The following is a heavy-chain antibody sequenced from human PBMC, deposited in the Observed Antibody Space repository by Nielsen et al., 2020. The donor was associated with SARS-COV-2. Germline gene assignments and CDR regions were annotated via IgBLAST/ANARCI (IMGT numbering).Heavy chain of an antibody. D-gene: IGHD2-15*01. V-gene: IGHV3-48*03. CDR3: ARGLRRCSGGSCYFDY. CDR1: GFTFSSYE. J-gene: IGHJ4*02. Sequence: GGSLRLSCAASGFTFSSYEMNWVRQAPGKGLEWVSYISSSGSTIYYADSVKGRFTISRDNAKNSLYLQMNSLRAEDTAVYYCARGLRRCSGGSCYFDYWGQGTLVTVSS. CDR2: ISSSGSTI.